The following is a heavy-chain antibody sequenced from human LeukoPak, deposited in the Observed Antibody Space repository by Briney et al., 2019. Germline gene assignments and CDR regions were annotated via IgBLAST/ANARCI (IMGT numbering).Heavy chain of an antibody. CDR2: ISFDGGSV. J-gene: IGHJ4*02. CDR3: VKAQYDSGGYYYAY. D-gene: IGHD3-22*01. V-gene: IGHV3-64D*06. Sequence: GGSLRLSCSGSGFTFSSSPMHWVRQAPGKGLEYVSAISFDGGSVYYADSVKGRFTISRDNSKNTLYLQMSSLRLEDTAVYYCVKAQYDSGGYYYAYWGQGTLVTVSS. CDR1: GFTFSSSP.